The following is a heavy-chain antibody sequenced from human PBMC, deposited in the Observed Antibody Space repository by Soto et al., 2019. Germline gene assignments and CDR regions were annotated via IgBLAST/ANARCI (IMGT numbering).Heavy chain of an antibody. CDR2: MNPNSGNT. V-gene: IGHV1-8*01. CDR3: AREGLYGSIQDNTFDI. CDR1: GYTFNRHD. D-gene: IGHD6-19*01. Sequence: VQLVQSGAEVKRSGASVRISCKASGYTFNRHDINWVRQATGQGPEWIGWMNPNSGNTGYAQKFQGRVTMTRDSSITTAYMDLSSLTSDDTAIYYCAREGLYGSIQDNTFDIWGQGTMVSVSS. J-gene: IGHJ3*02.